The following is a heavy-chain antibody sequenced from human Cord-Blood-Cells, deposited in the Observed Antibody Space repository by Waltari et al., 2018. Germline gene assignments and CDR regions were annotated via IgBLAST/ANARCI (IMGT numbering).Heavy chain of an antibody. CDR1: GITFSSYS. V-gene: IGHV3-21*01. CDR2: ICGSSSYI. Sequence: EVHLVESGGGLVKPGGSLRLSCAASGITFSSYSMNWVRQAPGKWLEWVSFICGSSSYIYYADSVKGRFTISRDNAKSSLDLQMNSLRAEDTAVYYCARAGVGATTNVFDIWGQGTMVTVSS. CDR3: ARAGVGATTNVFDI. J-gene: IGHJ3*02. D-gene: IGHD1-26*01.